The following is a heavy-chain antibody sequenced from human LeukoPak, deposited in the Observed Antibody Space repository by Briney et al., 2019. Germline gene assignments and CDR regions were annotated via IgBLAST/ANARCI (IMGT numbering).Heavy chain of an antibody. CDR3: AREYVGWELRSHWFDP. V-gene: IGHV6-1*01. CDR2: TYYRSKWYH. D-gene: IGHD1-26*01. Sequence: SQTLSLTCAISGDSVSSNSAAWNWIRQSPSRGLEWRGRTYYRSKWYHHYAVSVKSRITINPPTSKPQFPLQLNSATPEDTALYYCAREYVGWELRSHWFDPWGQGTPVTASS. CDR1: GDSVSSNSAA. J-gene: IGHJ5*02.